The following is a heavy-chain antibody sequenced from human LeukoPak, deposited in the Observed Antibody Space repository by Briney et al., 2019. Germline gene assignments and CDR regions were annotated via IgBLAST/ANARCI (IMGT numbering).Heavy chain of an antibody. V-gene: IGHV3-30-3*01. J-gene: IGHJ4*02. CDR3: ARDRTHSGYQGSADY. CDR1: GFTFSSYA. CDR2: ISYDGSNK. Sequence: GGSLRLSCAASGFTFSSYAMHWVRQAPGKGLEWVAVISYDGSNKYYADSVKGRFTISRDNSKNTLYLQMNSLRAEDTAVYYCARDRTHSGYQGSADYWGQGTLVTVSS. D-gene: IGHD5-12*01.